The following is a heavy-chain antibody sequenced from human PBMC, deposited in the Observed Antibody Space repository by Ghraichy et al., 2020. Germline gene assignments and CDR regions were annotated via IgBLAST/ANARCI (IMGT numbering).Heavy chain of an antibody. CDR1: GYTFTSYG. CDR2: ISAYNGNT. J-gene: IGHJ4*02. D-gene: IGHD6-13*01. CDR3: ARDRRGYMQYHPPGIAAAGNFDY. Sequence: ASVKVSCKASGYTFTSYGISWVRQAPGQGLEWMGWISAYNGNTNYAQKLQGRVTMTTDTSTSTAYMELRSLRSDDTAVYYCARDRRGYMQYHPPGIAAAGNFDYWGQGTLVTVSS. V-gene: IGHV1-18*01.